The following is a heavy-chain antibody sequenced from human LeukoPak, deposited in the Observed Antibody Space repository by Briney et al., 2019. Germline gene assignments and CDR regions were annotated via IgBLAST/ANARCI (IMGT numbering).Heavy chain of an antibody. J-gene: IGHJ6*02. Sequence: QPGGSLRLSCTASGFTFSSYWMSWVRQAPGKGLEWVANIKQDGSEKYYVDSVKGRFTISRDNAKNSLYLQMNSLRAEDTAVYYCARWLCSGGSCYSNSYYYYGMDVWGQGTTVTVSS. V-gene: IGHV3-7*01. CDR1: GFTFSSYW. CDR3: ARWLCSGGSCYSNSYYYYGMDV. CDR2: IKQDGSEK. D-gene: IGHD2-15*01.